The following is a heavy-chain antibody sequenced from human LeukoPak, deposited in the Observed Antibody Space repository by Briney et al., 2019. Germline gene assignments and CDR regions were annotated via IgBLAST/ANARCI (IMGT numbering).Heavy chain of an antibody. CDR2: VYYSGRT. Sequence: SETLSLTCTVFGDSVSRSDSYWDWIRQPQGKALEWIGTVYYSGRTYYSPSLESRVTISVDTSKNQFSLKLSSLTAADTALYFCARRRYYDSSGYLDWGQGTLVTVSS. CDR1: GDSVSRSDSY. J-gene: IGHJ1*01. V-gene: IGHV4-39*01. CDR3: ARRRYYDSSGYLD. D-gene: IGHD3-22*01.